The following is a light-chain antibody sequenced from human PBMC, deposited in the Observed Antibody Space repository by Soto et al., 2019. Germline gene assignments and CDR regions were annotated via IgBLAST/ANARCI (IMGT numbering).Light chain of an antibody. J-gene: IGKJ5*01. Sequence: FVFTQEAAPLSLSPGKSVTLSCRASQSVDIYLAWYRHIRGQAXXLRIYDASNRATGIAVSGSGGGSGTDFILTSSGLGPEDFAVYSGQQRSNLAPTIGQGTRLEIK. CDR2: DAS. V-gene: IGKV3-11*01. CDR3: QQRSNLAPT. CDR1: QSVDIY.